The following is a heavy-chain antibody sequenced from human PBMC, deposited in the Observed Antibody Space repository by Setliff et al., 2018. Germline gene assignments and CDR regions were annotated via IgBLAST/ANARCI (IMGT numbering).Heavy chain of an antibody. Sequence: PGESLTISCAASGFTFSSYAMSWVRQAPGKGLEWVSGLNDVGHNTYYADSVKGRFTISRDNSKNTLYLQMNSLRAEDAAVYYCAKHVLSSGWPNDAFDFWGQGTMVTVS. V-gene: IGHV3-23*01. CDR1: GFTFSSYA. CDR2: LNDVGHNT. J-gene: IGHJ3*01. CDR3: AKHVLSSGWPNDAFDF. D-gene: IGHD6-25*01.